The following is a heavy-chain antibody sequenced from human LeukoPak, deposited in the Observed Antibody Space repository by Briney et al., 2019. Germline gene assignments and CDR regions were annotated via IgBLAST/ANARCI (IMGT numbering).Heavy chain of an antibody. Sequence: GESLRLSCAASGFTFSSYSMNWVRQAPGKGLEWVSSISSSSSYIYYADSVKGRFTISRDNAKNSLYLQMNSLRAEDTAVYYCAKGGVSYYYYGMDVWGHGTTVTVSS. V-gene: IGHV3-21*04. CDR1: GFTFSSYS. CDR3: AKGGVSYYYYGMDV. J-gene: IGHJ6*02. CDR2: ISSSSSYI. D-gene: IGHD3-16*01.